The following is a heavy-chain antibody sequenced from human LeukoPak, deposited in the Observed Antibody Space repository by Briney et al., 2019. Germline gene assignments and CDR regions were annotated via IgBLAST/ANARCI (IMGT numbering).Heavy chain of an antibody. Sequence: GGSLRLSCAASGFTFSDYYMSWIRQAPGKGLEWVSAISGSGGSTYYADSVKGRFTISKDNSKNTLYLQMNSLRAEDTAVYYCAKEEEDSNYSAYWGQGTLVTVSS. J-gene: IGHJ4*02. CDR1: GFTFSDYY. D-gene: IGHD4-11*01. CDR2: ISGSGGST. V-gene: IGHV3-23*01. CDR3: AKEEEDSNYSAY.